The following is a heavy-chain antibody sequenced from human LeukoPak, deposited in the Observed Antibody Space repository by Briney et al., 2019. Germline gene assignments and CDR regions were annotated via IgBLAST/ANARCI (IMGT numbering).Heavy chain of an antibody. D-gene: IGHD2-2*01. V-gene: IGHV3-23*01. CDR3: AKGSPNIVVVPAAY. J-gene: IGHJ4*02. CDR1: GFTFSSYA. CDR2: ISGSGGST. Sequence: GSLRLSCAASGFTFSSYAMSWVRQAPGKGLEWVSAISGSGGSTYYAVSVKGRFTISRDNSKNTLYLQMNSLRAEDTAVYYCAKGSPNIVVVPAAYWGQGTLVTVSS.